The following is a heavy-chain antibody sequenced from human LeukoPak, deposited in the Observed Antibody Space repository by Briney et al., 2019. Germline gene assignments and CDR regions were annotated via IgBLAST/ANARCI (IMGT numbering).Heavy chain of an antibody. V-gene: IGHV3-23*01. CDR2: ITSGGGTT. CDR3: ARDPPRAAWVFDY. D-gene: IGHD6-25*01. J-gene: IGHJ4*02. CDR1: GFTFSNYA. Sequence: GGSLRLSCAASGFTFSNYAMTWVRQAPGKALEWVSAITSGGGTTYYAGSVKGRFTISRDNSKNTLYLQMNSLRAEDTAVYYCARDPPRAAWVFDYWGQGTLVSVSS.